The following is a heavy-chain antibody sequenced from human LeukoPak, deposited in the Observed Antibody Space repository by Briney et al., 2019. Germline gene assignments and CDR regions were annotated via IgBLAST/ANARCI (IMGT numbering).Heavy chain of an antibody. CDR3: ATGPRDDAFDV. CDR2: ISSSSSTI. V-gene: IGHV3-48*04. CDR1: GFTFSSYS. Sequence: GGSLRLSCAASGFTFSSYSMNWVRQAPGKGLERVSYISSSSSTIYYADSVKGRFTISRDNDKNSLYLQMNSLRAEDTAVYYCATGPRDDAFDVWGQGTMVTVSS. J-gene: IGHJ3*01.